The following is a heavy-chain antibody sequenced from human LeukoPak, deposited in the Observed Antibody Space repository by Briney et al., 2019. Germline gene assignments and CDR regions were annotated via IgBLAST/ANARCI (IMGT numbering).Heavy chain of an antibody. CDR1: GFTFSDYY. Sequence: GGSLRLSCAASGFTFSDYYMSWVRQVPGKGLEWVSVIYSGGSTYYADSVKGRFTISRDNSKNTLYLQMNSLRAEDTAVYYCAKAVGSISWSFDYWGQGTLVTVSS. V-gene: IGHV3-66*01. CDR2: IYSGGST. D-gene: IGHD6-13*01. J-gene: IGHJ4*02. CDR3: AKAVGSISWSFDY.